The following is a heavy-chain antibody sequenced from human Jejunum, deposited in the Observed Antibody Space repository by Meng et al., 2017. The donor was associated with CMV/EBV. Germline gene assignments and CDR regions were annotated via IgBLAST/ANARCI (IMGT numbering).Heavy chain of an antibody. V-gene: IGHV3-21*06. Sequence: YSMHWVRQAPGTGLECVSSISSNYYKYDADSVRGRFTISRDNAKNSLYLQMDSLRAEDTAMYYCARGVGSYDFWSGYSDHYSLDVWGRGTTVTVSS. J-gene: IGHJ6*02. CDR1: YS. D-gene: IGHD3-3*01. CDR2: ISSNYYK. CDR3: ARGVGSYDFWSGYSDHYSLDV.